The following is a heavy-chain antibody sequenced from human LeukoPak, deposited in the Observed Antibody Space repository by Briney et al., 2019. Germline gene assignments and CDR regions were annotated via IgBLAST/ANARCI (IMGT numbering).Heavy chain of an antibody. CDR2: IYHSGST. D-gene: IGHD6-6*01. Sequence: SETLYLTCTVSGYSISSGYYWGWIRQPPGKELEWIGCIYHSGSTYYNPSLKSRVTISVDTSKNQFSLKLSSVTAADTAVYYCARDGLGTIKLVRGPFDPWGQGTLVTVSS. CDR3: ARDGLGTIKLVRGPFDP. CDR1: GYSISSGYY. V-gene: IGHV4-38-2*02. J-gene: IGHJ5*02.